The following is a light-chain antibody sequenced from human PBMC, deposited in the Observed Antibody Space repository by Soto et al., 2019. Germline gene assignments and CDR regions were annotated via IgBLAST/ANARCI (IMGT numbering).Light chain of an antibody. J-gene: IGKJ1*01. Sequence: DIQMTQSPSTLSASVGDRVTITCRASQSISSWLAWYQQKPGIAPKLLIYDASSLESGVPSRFSGSGSGTEFTLTISSLQPDDFATYYCQQYNSYSPTWTFGQGTKVEIK. CDR3: QQYNSYSPTWT. V-gene: IGKV1-5*01. CDR2: DAS. CDR1: QSISSW.